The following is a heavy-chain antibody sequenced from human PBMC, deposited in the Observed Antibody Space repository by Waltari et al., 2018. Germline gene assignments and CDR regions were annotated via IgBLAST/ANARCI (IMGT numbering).Heavy chain of an antibody. V-gene: IGHV3-21*01. Sequence: EVQLVESGGGLVKPGGSLRLSCAASGFTFSSYSMNWVRRAPVKGWEWCSSISGCVSYIYYADSVKCRFTVTRDNAKNSLYLQINSLIAEDTAVYYCARDDYGDYALIDPWGQGTLVTVSS. CDR1: GFTFSSYS. CDR2: ISGCVSYI. D-gene: IGHD4-17*01. CDR3: ARDDYGDYALIDP. J-gene: IGHJ5*02.